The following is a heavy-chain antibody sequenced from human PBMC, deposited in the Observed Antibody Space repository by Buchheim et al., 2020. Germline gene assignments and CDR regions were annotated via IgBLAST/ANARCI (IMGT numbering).Heavy chain of an antibody. D-gene: IGHD4-17*01. CDR2: IYWDDDK. J-gene: IGHJ5*02. CDR3: AQTSSVTPYES. CDR1: GFSLSRSGVG. V-gene: IGHV2-5*02. Sequence: QITLKESGPTLVKPTQPLTLTCSFSGFSLSRSGVGVGWIRQPPGKALEWLAVIYWDDDKRYSPSLKSRLTISKDTSRNQLVLTMTNMDPVDTATYYCAQTSSVTPYESWGQGTL.